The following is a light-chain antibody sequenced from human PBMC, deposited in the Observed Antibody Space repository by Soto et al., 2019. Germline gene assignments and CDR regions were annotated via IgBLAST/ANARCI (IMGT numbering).Light chain of an antibody. CDR2: GAS. CDR3: QQYGSSGT. CDR1: HSVSSN. Sequence: EIVMTQSPATLSVSPGERATLSCRASHSVSSNLAWYQQKPGQAPRLLTYGASTRATGIPARFSGSGSGTEFTLTISSLQSEDFAVYYCQQYGSSGTFGQGTKVDIK. J-gene: IGKJ1*01. V-gene: IGKV3-15*01.